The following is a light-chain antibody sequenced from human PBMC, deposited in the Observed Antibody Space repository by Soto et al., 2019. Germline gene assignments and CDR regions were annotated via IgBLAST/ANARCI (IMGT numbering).Light chain of an antibody. J-gene: IGKJ5*01. Sequence: EVVLTQSPGTLSLSPGERATLSCRASQSVTSSDLAWYQQKPGQAPRLLIYDASNRATGVPARFSGSGSGTDFTLTISSLEPEDFAVYYCQQRYRWPPITFGQGTRLEIK. CDR1: QSVTSSD. CDR2: DAS. V-gene: IGKV3D-20*02. CDR3: QQRYRWPPIT.